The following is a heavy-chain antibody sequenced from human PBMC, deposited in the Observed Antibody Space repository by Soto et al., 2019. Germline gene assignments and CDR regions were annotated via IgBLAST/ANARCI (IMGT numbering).Heavy chain of an antibody. CDR1: GFTFSSYG. J-gene: IGHJ2*01. CDR2: ISYDGSNK. Sequence: VQLVESGGGVVQPGRSLRLSCAASGFTFSSYGMHWVRQAPGKGLEWVAVISYDGSNKYYADSVKGRFTISRDNSKNTLYLQMNSLRAEDTAVYYCAKDRLRDGDEGYFDLWGRGTLVTVSS. D-gene: IGHD4-17*01. CDR3: AKDRLRDGDEGYFDL. V-gene: IGHV3-30*18.